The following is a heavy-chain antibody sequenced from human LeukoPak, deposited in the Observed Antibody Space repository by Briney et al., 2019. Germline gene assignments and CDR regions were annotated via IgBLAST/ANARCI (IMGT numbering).Heavy chain of an antibody. Sequence: ASETLSLTCTVSGGSINSYYWSWLRQPPGKGLEWIGYIYYGGSTNYNPSLKSRVTMSVDTSKNQFSLKLRSVTAADTAVYYCARQVPTGRLKCFDYWGQGTQVTVSS. J-gene: IGHJ4*02. D-gene: IGHD1-14*01. V-gene: IGHV4-59*08. CDR3: ARQVPTGRLKCFDY. CDR2: IYYGGST. CDR1: GGSINSYY.